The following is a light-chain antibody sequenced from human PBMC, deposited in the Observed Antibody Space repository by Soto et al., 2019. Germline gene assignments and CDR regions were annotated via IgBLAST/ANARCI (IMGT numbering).Light chain of an antibody. J-gene: IGKJ4*01. CDR2: HAS. V-gene: IGKV3-20*01. CDR3: QQYSDSPLT. Sequence: EIVLTQSPGTLSLSPGDRATVSCRASQSLTSKYLAWYQQKPGQAPSVVIYHASRRAAGIPDRFSGSGSGTDFTLIISRLESEDFAVYYCQQYSDSPLTFGGGTTVEIK. CDR1: QSLTSKY.